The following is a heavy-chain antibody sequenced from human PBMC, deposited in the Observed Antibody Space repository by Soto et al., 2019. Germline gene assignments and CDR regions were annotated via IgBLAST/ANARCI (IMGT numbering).Heavy chain of an antibody. CDR1: GDAITRHY. Sequence: QVQLQESGPGLVKPSETLSLNCSVSGDAITRHYWSWIRQSPGKGLEWLGYFFHTGTALFNPSLRSRVIMSVDTSKNQFSLKLPSVIPADTAVYFCVRNYGGNSQFFDLWGRGTLVTVSS. CDR2: FFHTGTA. D-gene: IGHD4-17*01. J-gene: IGHJ2*01. V-gene: IGHV4-59*11. CDR3: VRNYGGNSQFFDL.